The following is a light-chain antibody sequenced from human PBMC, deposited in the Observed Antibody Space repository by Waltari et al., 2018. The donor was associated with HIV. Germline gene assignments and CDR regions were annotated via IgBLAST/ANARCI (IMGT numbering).Light chain of an antibody. V-gene: IGKV3D-7*01. CDR1: QSVRSSY. J-gene: IGKJ1*01. Sequence: EIVMTQSPANLSLSPGERATLSCRASQSVRSSYLSWYQQRPGQTPRLLSYGASTRATGIPARFSCSGSGTDFTLTISSLQPEDFAVYYCQQDYNLPWTFGQGTKVEIK. CDR2: GAS. CDR3: QQDYNLPWT.